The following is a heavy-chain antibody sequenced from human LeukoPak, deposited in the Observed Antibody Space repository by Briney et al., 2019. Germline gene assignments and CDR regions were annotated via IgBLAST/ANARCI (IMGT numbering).Heavy chain of an antibody. Sequence: PGASLRLSCSASGFTFNTFAMTWVRQAPGKGLEWVSAISSNGNDTYYADSVKGRFTVSRDNSRNTVYMQMNSLRAEETALYYCARYCISTSWGGRPYYMGMDVWGLGTTVSVSS. CDR2: ISSNGNDT. D-gene: IGHD2-2*01. CDR1: GFTFNTFA. J-gene: IGHJ6*02. CDR3: ARYCISTSWGGRPYYMGMDV. V-gene: IGHV3-23*01.